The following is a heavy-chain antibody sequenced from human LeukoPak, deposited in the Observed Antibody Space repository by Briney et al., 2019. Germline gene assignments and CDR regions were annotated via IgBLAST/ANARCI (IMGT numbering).Heavy chain of an antibody. V-gene: IGHV4-31*03. CDR2: IYYSGST. CDR3: ARDSIAAVYFDQ. J-gene: IGHJ4*02. D-gene: IGHD6-13*01. CDR1: GGSISSGGYY. Sequence: SETLSLTCTVSGGSISSGGYYWSWIRQHPGKGLEWIGYIYYSGSTYYNPSLKSRVTVSVDTSKNQFSLKLSSVTAADTAVYYCARDSIAAVYFDQWGQGTMLTVSS.